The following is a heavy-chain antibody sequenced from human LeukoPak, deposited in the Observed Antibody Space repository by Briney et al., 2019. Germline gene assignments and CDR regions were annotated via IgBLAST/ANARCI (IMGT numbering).Heavy chain of an antibody. J-gene: IGHJ5*02. CDR2: IYSSGSS. CDR1: GGSISSYY. V-gene: IGHV4-4*07. D-gene: IGHD1-1*01. Sequence: SETLSLTCTVSGGSISSYYWSWIRQPAGKGLEWIGRIYSSGSSNYNPSLKSRVTMSVDTSKNHFSLKLSSVTAADTAVYYCARDLLEAFDPWGQGTLATVSS. CDR3: ARDLLEAFDP.